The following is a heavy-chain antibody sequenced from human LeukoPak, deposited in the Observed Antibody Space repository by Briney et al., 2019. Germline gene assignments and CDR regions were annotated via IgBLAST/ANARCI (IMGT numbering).Heavy chain of an antibody. CDR3: ARAYYYHYYMDV. CDR2: INYSGGAT. Sequence: GGSLRLSCAASGFTFRTSGMSWVRQAPGKGLDWVSSINYSGGATYYADSVKGRFTISRDNSENRLYLRMNSLRAEDTAVYYCARAYYYHYYMDVWGKGTMVTVSS. V-gene: IGHV3-23*01. J-gene: IGHJ6*03. CDR1: GFTFRTSG.